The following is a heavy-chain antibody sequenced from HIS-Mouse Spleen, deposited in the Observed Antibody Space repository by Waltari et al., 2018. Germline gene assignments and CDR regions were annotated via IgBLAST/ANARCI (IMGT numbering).Heavy chain of an antibody. CDR3: AREIPYSSSWYDWYFDL. CDR1: GGPLSSSSYY. Sequence: QLQLQESGPGLVKPSETLSLTCPVSGGPLSSSSYYSGWIRQPPGKGLEWMGSIYYSGSTYYNPSLKSRVTISVDTSKNQFSLKLSSVTAADTAVYYCAREIPYSSSWYDWYFDLWGRGTLVTVSS. J-gene: IGHJ2*01. D-gene: IGHD6-13*01. V-gene: IGHV4-39*07. CDR2: IYYSGST.